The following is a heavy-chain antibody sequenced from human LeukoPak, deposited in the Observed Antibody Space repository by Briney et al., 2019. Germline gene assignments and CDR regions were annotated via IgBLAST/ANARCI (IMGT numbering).Heavy chain of an antibody. J-gene: IGHJ6*02. V-gene: IGHV4-34*01. Sequence: PSETLSRTCAVYGGSFSGYYWSWIRQPPGKGLEWIGEINHSGSTNYNPSLKSRVTISVDTSKNQFSLKLSSVTAADTAVYYCARPRGRWLQLDYGMDVWGQGTTVTVSS. CDR2: INHSGST. CDR3: ARPRGRWLQLDYGMDV. CDR1: GGSFSGYY. D-gene: IGHD5-24*01.